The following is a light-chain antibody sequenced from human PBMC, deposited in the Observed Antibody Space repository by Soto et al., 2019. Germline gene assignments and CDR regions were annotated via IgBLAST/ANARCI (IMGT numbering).Light chain of an antibody. Sequence: DIQMTQSPSTLSASVGDRVTITCRASQNINNWIAWYQQKPGKAPKFLIYDASTLESRVPSRFSGSGFGTEFSLTISSLQPDDFGSYYCQHMRTFGQGTKVEIK. CDR2: DAS. V-gene: IGKV1-5*01. J-gene: IGKJ1*01. CDR1: QNINNW. CDR3: QHMRT.